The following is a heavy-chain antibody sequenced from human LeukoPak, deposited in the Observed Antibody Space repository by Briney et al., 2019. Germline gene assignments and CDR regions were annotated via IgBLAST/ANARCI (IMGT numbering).Heavy chain of an antibody. J-gene: IGHJ4*02. CDR1: GFTFSSYD. Sequence: GGSLRLSCAASGFTFSSYDMHWVRQAPGKGLEWVAVISYDGSNKYYADSVKGRFTISRDNSKNTLYLQMNSLRAEDTAVYYCAKEGGGSTFGSDYRGQGTLVTVSS. CDR3: AKEGGGSTFGSDY. D-gene: IGHD3-10*01. V-gene: IGHV3-30*18. CDR2: ISYDGSNK.